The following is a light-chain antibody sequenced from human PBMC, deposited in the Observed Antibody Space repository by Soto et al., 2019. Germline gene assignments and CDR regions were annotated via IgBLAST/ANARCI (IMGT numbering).Light chain of an antibody. CDR1: QSVSSN. CDR2: GAS. Sequence: EIMMTQSPATLSASPGERATLSCWASQSVSSNLAWYQQRPGQAPRLLIYGASTRAAGIPARFSGSGSGTDFTLTISGLQSEDSAVYYCQQYNDWPPELTFGGGTEVEIK. CDR3: QQYNDWPPELT. J-gene: IGKJ4*01. V-gene: IGKV3-15*01.